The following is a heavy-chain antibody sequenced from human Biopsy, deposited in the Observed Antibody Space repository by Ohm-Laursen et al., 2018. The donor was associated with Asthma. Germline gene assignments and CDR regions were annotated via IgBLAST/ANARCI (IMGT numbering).Heavy chain of an antibody. CDR3: ARIKIRIGAGTDRYFDL. CDR1: GYPFTDYY. CDR2: IDPNSGGT. J-gene: IGHJ2*01. D-gene: IGHD3-16*01. Sequence: VASVKVSCKASGYPFTDYYVHWVRQAPGQGLEWMGRIDPNSGGTNYAQKFLGRVTMTRDTSVNTAFMVLSRLRSDDTAVYYCARIKIRIGAGTDRYFDLWGRGTLVTVS. V-gene: IGHV1-2*06.